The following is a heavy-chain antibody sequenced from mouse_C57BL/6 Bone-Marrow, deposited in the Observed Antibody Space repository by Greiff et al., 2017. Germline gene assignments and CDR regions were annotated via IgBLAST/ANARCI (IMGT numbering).Heavy chain of an antibody. D-gene: IGHD1-1*01. J-gene: IGHJ2*01. CDR2: IDPSDSYT. CDR1: GYTFTSYW. CDR3: ARPDYGSSYYFDD. V-gene: IGHV1-59*01. Sequence: QVQLQQPGAELVRPGTSVKLSCKASGYTFTSYWMHWVKQRPGQGLEWIGVIDPSDSYTNYNQKFKGKATLTVDTSSSTAYMQLSSLTSEDSAVYYCARPDYGSSYYFDDWGQGTTLTVSS.